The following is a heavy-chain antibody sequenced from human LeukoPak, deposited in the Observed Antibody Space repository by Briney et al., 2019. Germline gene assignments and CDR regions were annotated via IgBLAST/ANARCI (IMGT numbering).Heavy chain of an antibody. Sequence: GGSLRLSCVASGFTFSSYAMSWVRQAPGKGLEWVSVISGSGGSTYYADSVKGRFTISRDHSKNALYLQMNSLRAEDTAVYYCTKIGSPNTYCGGDCFIDYWGQGTLVTVSS. D-gene: IGHD2-21*01. CDR1: GFTFSSYA. V-gene: IGHV3-23*01. J-gene: IGHJ4*02. CDR3: TKIGSPNTYCGGDCFIDY. CDR2: ISGSGGST.